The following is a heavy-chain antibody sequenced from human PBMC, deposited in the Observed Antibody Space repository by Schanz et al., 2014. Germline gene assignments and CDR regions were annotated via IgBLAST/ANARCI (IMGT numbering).Heavy chain of an antibody. D-gene: IGHD6-13*01. V-gene: IGHV1-46*03. Sequence: QVQLVQSGAEVKKPGASVKVSCQASGYTFAGHAVHWVRQAPGQGPEWVGKINPSSGTTRIAQNFQGRLTVTRDTSTSTVNMELSSLRSEDTAVYYCARDGEAAAGCDYWGQGTLVTVSS. CDR3: ARDGEAAAGCDY. CDR2: INPSSGTT. CDR1: GYTFAGHA. J-gene: IGHJ4*02.